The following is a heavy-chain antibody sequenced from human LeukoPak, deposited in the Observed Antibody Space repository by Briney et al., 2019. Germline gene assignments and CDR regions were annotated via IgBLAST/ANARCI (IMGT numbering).Heavy chain of an antibody. D-gene: IGHD5-18*01. Sequence: SVKVSCKASGGTFSSYAISWVRQAPGQGLEWMGGIIPIFGTANYAQKFQGRVTITTDESTSTAYMELSSLRSEDTAVYYCARGVGAYSYGTSYCFDYWGQGTLVTVSS. V-gene: IGHV1-69*05. CDR3: ARGVGAYSYGTSYCFDY. CDR1: GGTFSSYA. CDR2: IIPIFGTA. J-gene: IGHJ4*02.